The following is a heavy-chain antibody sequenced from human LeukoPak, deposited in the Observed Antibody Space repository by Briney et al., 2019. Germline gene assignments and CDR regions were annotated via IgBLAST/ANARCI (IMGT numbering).Heavy chain of an antibody. D-gene: IGHD5-12*01. CDR1: GYSFTSYW. CDR2: IYPGDSDT. CDR3: ARHTRGLADYYYYYYGMDV. V-gene: IGHV5-51*01. J-gene: IGHJ6*02. Sequence: GESLKISCKGSGYSFTSYWIGWVRQMPGKGLEWTGIIYPGDSDTRYSPSFQGQVTISADKSISTAYLQWSSLKASDTAMYYCARHTRGLADYYYYYYGMDVWGQGTTVTVSS.